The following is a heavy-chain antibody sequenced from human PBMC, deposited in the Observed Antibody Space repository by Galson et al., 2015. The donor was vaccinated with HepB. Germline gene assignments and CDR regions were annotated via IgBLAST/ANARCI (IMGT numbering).Heavy chain of an antibody. CDR3: ARGTYYDFWSGYWAGYYYGMDV. J-gene: IGHJ6*02. Sequence: SLRLSCATSGFTFSSYAMHWVRQAPGKGLEWVAVISYDGSNKYYADSVKGRFTISRDNSKNTLYLQMNSLRAEDTAVYYCARGTYYDFWSGYWAGYYYGMDVWGQGTTVTVSS. CDR1: GFTFSSYA. CDR2: ISYDGSNK. D-gene: IGHD3-3*01. V-gene: IGHV3-30-3*01.